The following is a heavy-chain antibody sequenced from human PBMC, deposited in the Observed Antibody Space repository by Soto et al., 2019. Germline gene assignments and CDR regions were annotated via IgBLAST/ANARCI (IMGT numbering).Heavy chain of an antibody. V-gene: IGHV1-18*04. J-gene: IGHJ6*02. D-gene: IGHD5-18*01. CDR2: IGAYNGNT. CDR3: ARDRGYSYGPYYYYRMDV. Sequence: ASVKVSCKASGYTFTSYGISWVRQAPGQGLEWMGWIGAYNGNTNYAQKLQGRVTMTTDTSTSTAYMELRSLRSDDTAVYYCARDRGYSYGPYYYYRMDVWGQGTTVTVSS. CDR1: GYTFTSYG.